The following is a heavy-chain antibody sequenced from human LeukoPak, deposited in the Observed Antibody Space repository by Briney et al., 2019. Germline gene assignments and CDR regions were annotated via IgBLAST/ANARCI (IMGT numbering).Heavy chain of an antibody. Sequence: ASVKVSCKASGYTFTSYGISWVRQAPGQGLEWMGWISAYNGNTNYAQKLQGRVTTTTDTSTSTAYMELRSLRSDDTAVYYCARVRPFVVVATLTGYFDYWGQGTLVTVSS. D-gene: IGHD5-12*01. CDR2: ISAYNGNT. CDR3: ARVRPFVVVATLTGYFDY. J-gene: IGHJ4*02. V-gene: IGHV1-18*01. CDR1: GYTFTSYG.